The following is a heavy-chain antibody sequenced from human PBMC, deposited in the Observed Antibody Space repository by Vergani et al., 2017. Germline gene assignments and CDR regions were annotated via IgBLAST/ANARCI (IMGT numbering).Heavy chain of an antibody. Sequence: EVQLLQSEGAVVQPGGSLRLSCVASGFTFSSHAMSWVRQGHGQGLEWVSSIKNTGDSTHYADSVKGRFTISRDNSKNTLYLQMNSLRAEDTAAYYCAKGPSRYCSSTSCYRYFQHWGQGTLVTVSS. J-gene: IGHJ1*01. CDR3: AKGPSRYCSSTSCYRYFQH. D-gene: IGHD2-2*01. CDR2: IKNTGDST. V-gene: IGHV3-23*01. CDR1: GFTFSSHA.